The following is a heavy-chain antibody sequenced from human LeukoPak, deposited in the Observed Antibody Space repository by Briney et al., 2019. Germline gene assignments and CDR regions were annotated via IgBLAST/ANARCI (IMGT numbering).Heavy chain of an antibody. J-gene: IGHJ4*02. V-gene: IGHV1-2*02. CDR2: INPNSGGT. Sequence: GASVKVSCKASGYTFTGYYMHWVRQAPGQGLEWMGWINPNSGGTNYAQKFQGRVTMTRDTSISTAYMELSRLRSDDTAVYYCARDMDYDILTGSGYWGQGTLVTVSS. CDR1: GYTFTGYY. D-gene: IGHD3-9*01. CDR3: ARDMDYDILTGSGY.